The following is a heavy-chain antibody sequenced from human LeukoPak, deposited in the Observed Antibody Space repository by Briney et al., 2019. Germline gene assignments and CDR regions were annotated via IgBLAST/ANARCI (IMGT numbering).Heavy chain of an antibody. CDR1: GGSISSSSYY. D-gene: IGHD3-22*01. J-gene: IGHJ5*02. V-gene: IGHV4-39*07. CDR2: IYYSGST. Sequence: SETLSLTCTVSGGSISSSSYYWGWIRQPPGKGLEWIGSIYYSGSTYYNPSLKSRVTISVDTSKNQFSLKLSSVTAADTAVYYCARDGQDSSGYYYYDGWFDPWGQGTLVTVSS. CDR3: ARDGQDSSGYYYYDGWFDP.